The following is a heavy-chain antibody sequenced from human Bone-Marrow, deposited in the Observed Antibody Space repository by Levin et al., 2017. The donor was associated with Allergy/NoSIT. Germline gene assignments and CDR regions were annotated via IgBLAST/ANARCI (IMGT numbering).Heavy chain of an antibody. CDR3: AKAERWLGDLISYPTYEYHCGLDV. CDR1: GLTFGTYT. D-gene: IGHD3-10*01. CDR2: ISARGGST. Sequence: GESLKISCAASGLTFGTYTMSWVRQAPGKGLEWVSGISARGGSTYYGDSVKGRFTVSRDNSNSTLYLQMSSLRAEDTAVYYCAKAERWLGDLISYPTYEYHCGLDVWGHGTTVIVSS. J-gene: IGHJ6*02. V-gene: IGHV3-23*01.